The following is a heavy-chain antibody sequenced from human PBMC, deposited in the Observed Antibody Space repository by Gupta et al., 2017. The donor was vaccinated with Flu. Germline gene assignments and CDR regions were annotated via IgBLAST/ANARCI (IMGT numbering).Heavy chain of an antibody. CDR3: AKDRSSSWYDSNYYLYYGMDV. CDR2: ISFDGSKK. Sequence: VRQAPGRGLEWVAVISFDGSKKYHADSVRGRFTISRDNSKNTLYLQMNSMRAEDTAVYFCAKDRSSSWYDSNYYLYYGMDVWGQGTTVTVSS. J-gene: IGHJ6*02. V-gene: IGHV3-30*18. D-gene: IGHD6-13*01.